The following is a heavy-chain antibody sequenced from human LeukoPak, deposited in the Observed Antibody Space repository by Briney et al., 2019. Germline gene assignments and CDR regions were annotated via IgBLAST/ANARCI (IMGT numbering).Heavy chain of an antibody. V-gene: IGHV1-18*04. Sequence: VASVKVSCKASGYTFTSYGISWVRQAPGQGLEWMGWISAYNGNTDYAQKLQGRVTMTTETSTSTAYMELRSLRSDDTPVYYCARNPPYSYSSSNWFDPWGQGTLVTVSS. D-gene: IGHD6-13*01. J-gene: IGHJ5*02. CDR1: GYTFTSYG. CDR3: ARNPPYSYSSSNWFDP. CDR2: ISAYNGNT.